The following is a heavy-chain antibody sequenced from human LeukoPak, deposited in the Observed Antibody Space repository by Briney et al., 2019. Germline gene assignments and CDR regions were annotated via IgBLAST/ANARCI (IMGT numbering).Heavy chain of an antibody. CDR1: GFTFSSYA. J-gene: IGHJ4*02. CDR2: ISGSGGST. CDR3: ARDKVVRGPTGHY. D-gene: IGHD3-10*01. Sequence: SGGSLRLSCAASGFTFSSYAMSWVRQAPGKGLEWVSAISGSGGSTYYADSVKGRFTISRDNSKNTLYLQMNSLRAEDTAVYYCARDKVVRGPTGHYWGQGTLVTVSS. V-gene: IGHV3-23*01.